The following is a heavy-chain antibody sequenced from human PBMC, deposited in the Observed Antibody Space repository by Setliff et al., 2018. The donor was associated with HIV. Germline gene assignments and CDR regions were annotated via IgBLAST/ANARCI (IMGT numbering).Heavy chain of an antibody. V-gene: IGHV3-74*01. CDR1: GFIFSNYW. Sequence: GGSLRLSCAASGFIFSNYWMHWVRQVPGKGLDWVSRINNDGSGTVYADSVKGRFIISRDNAKNAVYLQMNSLRVEDTAVYYCARGSVGPDYWGQGTLVTVSS. D-gene: IGHD1-26*01. J-gene: IGHJ4*02. CDR2: INNDGSGT. CDR3: ARGSVGPDY.